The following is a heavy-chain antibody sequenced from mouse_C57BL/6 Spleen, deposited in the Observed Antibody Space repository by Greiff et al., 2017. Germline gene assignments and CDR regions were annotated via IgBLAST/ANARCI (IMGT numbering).Heavy chain of an antibody. CDR1: GYSITSGYY. J-gene: IGHJ4*01. CDR3: ASSFLTTVVADY. Sequence: EVKLVESGPGLVKPSQSLSLTCSVTGYSITSGYYWNWIRQLPGNKLEWMGYISYDGSNNYNPSLKNRISITRDTSKNQFFLKLNSVTTEDTATYYCASSFLTTVVADYWGQGTSVTVSS. CDR2: ISYDGSN. D-gene: IGHD1-1*01. V-gene: IGHV3-6*01.